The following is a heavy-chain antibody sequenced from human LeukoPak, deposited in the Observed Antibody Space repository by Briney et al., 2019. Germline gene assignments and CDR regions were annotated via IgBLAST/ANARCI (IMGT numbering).Heavy chain of an antibody. Sequence: SVKVSCKASGGTFSSYAISWVRQAPGQGLGWMGRIIPILGIANYAQKFQGRVTITADKSTSTAYMELSSLRSEDTAVYYCARDHEYGSGRFFDYWGQGTLVTVSS. CDR1: GGTFSSYA. D-gene: IGHD3-10*01. CDR2: IIPILGIA. J-gene: IGHJ4*02. V-gene: IGHV1-69*04. CDR3: ARDHEYGSGRFFDY.